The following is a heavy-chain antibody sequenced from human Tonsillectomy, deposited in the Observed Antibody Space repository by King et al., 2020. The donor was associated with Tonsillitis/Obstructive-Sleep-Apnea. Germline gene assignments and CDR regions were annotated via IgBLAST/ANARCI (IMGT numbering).Heavy chain of an antibody. Sequence: VQLQESGGGLVQPGGSLRLSCAASGFTFSNYAISWVRQAPGKGPEWVSALSGGGTNTYYADSVKGRFTISRDNSKNTLYLQMNSLRAEDTAIYYCANAVAGTWAPFDYWGQGTLVTVSS. V-gene: IGHV3-23*01. D-gene: IGHD6-19*01. J-gene: IGHJ4*02. CDR1: GFTFSNYA. CDR2: LSGGGTNT. CDR3: ANAVAGTWAPFDY.